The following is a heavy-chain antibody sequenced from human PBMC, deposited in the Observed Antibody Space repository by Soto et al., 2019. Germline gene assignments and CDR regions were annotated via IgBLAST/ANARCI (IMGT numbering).Heavy chain of an antibody. CDR1: GYTFTSYD. V-gene: IGHV1-8*01. CDR3: AREMTTITSHYYYGMDV. D-gene: IGHD4-4*01. Sequence: AASVKVSCKASGYTFTSYDINWVRQATGQGLEWMGWMNPNSGNTGYAQKFQGRVTMTRNTSISTAYMELSSLRSEDTGVYYCAREMTTITSHYYYGMDVWGQGTTVTVSS. J-gene: IGHJ6*02. CDR2: MNPNSGNT.